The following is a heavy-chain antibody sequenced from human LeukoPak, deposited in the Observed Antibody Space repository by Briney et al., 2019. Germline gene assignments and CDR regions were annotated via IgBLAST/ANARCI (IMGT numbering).Heavy chain of an antibody. V-gene: IGHV1-69*13. CDR1: GGTISSYA. J-gene: IGHJ4*02. D-gene: IGHD3-9*01. CDR2: IIPIFGTA. CDR3: ARGDILTGYGLGY. Sequence: SVKVSCKASGGTISSYAISWVRQAPGQGLEWMGGIIPIFGTANYAQKFQGRVTITADESTSTAYMELSSLRSEDTAVYYCARGDILTGYGLGYWGQGTLVTVSS.